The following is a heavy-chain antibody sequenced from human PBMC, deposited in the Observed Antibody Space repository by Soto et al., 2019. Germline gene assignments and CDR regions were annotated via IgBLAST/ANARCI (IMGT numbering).Heavy chain of an antibody. D-gene: IGHD2-15*01. V-gene: IGHV3-7*01. CDR2: IKQDGSEK. Sequence: GGSLRLSCAASGFTFSSYWMSWVRQAPGKGLEWVANIKQDGSEKYYVDSVKGRFTISRDNAKNSLYLQMNSLRAEDTAVYYCAREGVVVAALYYYYMDVWGKGTTVTVS. CDR1: GFTFSSYW. CDR3: AREGVVVAALYYYYMDV. J-gene: IGHJ6*03.